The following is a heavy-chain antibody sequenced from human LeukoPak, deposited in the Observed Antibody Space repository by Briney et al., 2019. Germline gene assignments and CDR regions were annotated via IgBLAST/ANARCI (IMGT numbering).Heavy chain of an antibody. Sequence: ETLSLTCTVSGGSISSSSYYWGWIRQAPGKGLEWVSVIYSAGSTYYADSVKGRFTISRDNSKNSLFLQMHSLRADDTAVYYWGRGRGFCRGACYVFFDMGGKGKWVTVSS. CDR2: IYSAGST. CDR1: GGSISSSSYY. J-gene: IGHJ3*02. CDR3: GRGRGFCRGACYVFFDM. V-gene: IGHV3-53*01. D-gene: IGHD2-21*02.